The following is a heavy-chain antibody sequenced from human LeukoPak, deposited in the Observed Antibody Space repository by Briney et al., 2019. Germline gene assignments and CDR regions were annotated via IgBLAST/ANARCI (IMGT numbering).Heavy chain of an antibody. D-gene: IGHD6-19*01. CDR1: GFNVSNNY. J-gene: IGHJ4*02. V-gene: IGHV3-53*03. CDR3: ARARYSSGWSDY. CDR2: IYRGTTT. Sequence: GGSLRLSCAASGFNVSNNYMTWVRQAPGKGLEWVSLIYRGTTTYYADSVKGRFTISRDNAKNSLYLQMNSLRAEDTAVYYCARARYSSGWSDYWGQGTLVTVSS.